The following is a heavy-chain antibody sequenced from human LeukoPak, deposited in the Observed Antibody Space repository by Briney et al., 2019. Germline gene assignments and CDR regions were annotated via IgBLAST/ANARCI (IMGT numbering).Heavy chain of an antibody. CDR3: ARLKDDVTKFDS. CDR1: GFTFRSYW. V-gene: IGHV3-7*01. D-gene: IGHD2-8*01. J-gene: IGHJ4*02. CDR2: IKQDGSQI. Sequence: GGSLRLSCEGSGFTFRSYWMSWVRQAPGKGLEWVANIKQDGSQIHYADSVKGRFTISRDNAKNSLFLQMNSLRVEDTAVYYCARLKDDVTKFDSWGRGTLVTVSS.